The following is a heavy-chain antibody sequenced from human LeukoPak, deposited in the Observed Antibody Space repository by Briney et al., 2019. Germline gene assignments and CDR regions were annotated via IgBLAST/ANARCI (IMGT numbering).Heavy chain of an antibody. Sequence: ASVTLSCKASGYTFTRHSMHWVRQAPGHGLVCMAWMDTKGEGTKYAHTFQDGVTMTRDTSISAVYMELSSLIYDDTTVYVCARGPHLCLDYWGQGTLVTVSS. J-gene: IGHJ4*02. CDR3: ARGPHLCLDY. CDR2: MDTKGEGT. CDR1: GYTFTRHS. V-gene: IGHV1-2*07.